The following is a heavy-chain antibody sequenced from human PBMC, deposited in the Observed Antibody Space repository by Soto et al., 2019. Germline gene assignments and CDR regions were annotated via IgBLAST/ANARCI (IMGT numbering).Heavy chain of an antibody. CDR2: ISAYNGKT. J-gene: IGHJ3*02. Sequence: QVQLVQSGAEVKKPGASVKVSCKASGYTFTSYGISWVRQAPGQGLEWMGWISAYNGKTNYAQKLQGRVIMTTDTSTSTAYMELRSLRSDDTTVYYCAGVESWAQVRGAFYIWGQGTMVTVSS. CDR3: AGVESWAQVRGAFYI. V-gene: IGHV1-18*01. D-gene: IGHD3-10*01. CDR1: GYTFTSYG.